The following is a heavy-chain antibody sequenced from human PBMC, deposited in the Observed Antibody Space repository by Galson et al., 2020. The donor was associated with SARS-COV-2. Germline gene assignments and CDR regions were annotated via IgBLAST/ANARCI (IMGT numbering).Heavy chain of an antibody. CDR3: ARDSQGGNDYNYLLF. CDR1: GYTFTSYY. Sequence: ASVKVSCKASGYTFTSYYIHWVRQAPGQGLEWMGIINPSGGGTTYAQKFQGRVTMTSDTSTSTVYMELSSLRSEDTSVYYCARDSQGGNDYNYLLFWGQGTMVTVSS. D-gene: IGHD4-4*01. V-gene: IGHV1-46*01. J-gene: IGHJ4*02. CDR2: INPSGGGT.